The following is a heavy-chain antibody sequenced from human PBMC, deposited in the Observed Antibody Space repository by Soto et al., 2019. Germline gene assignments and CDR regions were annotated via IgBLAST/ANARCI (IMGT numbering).Heavy chain of an antibody. Sequence: SETLSLTCAVYGGSFSGYYWSWIRQPPGKGLEWIGEINHSGSTNYNPSLNSRVTISVNTSKNQFSLKLSSVTAADTAVYYCAREGSYYYGSGSYHNWFDPWGQG. CDR1: GGSFSGYY. D-gene: IGHD3-10*01. CDR2: INHSGST. CDR3: AREGSYYYGSGSYHNWFDP. V-gene: IGHV4-34*01. J-gene: IGHJ5*02.